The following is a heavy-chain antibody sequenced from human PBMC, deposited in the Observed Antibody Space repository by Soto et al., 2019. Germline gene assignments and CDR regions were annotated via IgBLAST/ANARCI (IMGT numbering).Heavy chain of an antibody. Sequence: GGSLRLSCAASGFTVSSNYMSWVRQAPGKGLEWVSVIYSGGSTYYADSVKGRFTIPRDNSKNTLYLQMNSLRAEDTAVYYCARDRGYCSSTSCSSDAFDIWGQGTMVTVSS. D-gene: IGHD2-2*01. CDR3: ARDRGYCSSTSCSSDAFDI. J-gene: IGHJ3*02. CDR1: GFTVSSNY. CDR2: IYSGGST. V-gene: IGHV3-53*01.